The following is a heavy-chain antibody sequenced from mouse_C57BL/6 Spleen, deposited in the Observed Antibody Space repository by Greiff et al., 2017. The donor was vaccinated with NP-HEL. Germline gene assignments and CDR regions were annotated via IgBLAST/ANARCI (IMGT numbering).Heavy chain of an antibody. J-gene: IGHJ3*01. D-gene: IGHD2-1*01. CDR2: ISSGSSTI. CDR1: GFTFSDYG. Sequence: EVHLVESGGGLVKPGGSLKLSCAASGFTFSDYGMHWVRQAPEKGLEWVGYISSGSSTIYYADTVKGRFTISRDNAKNTLFLQMTSLRSEDTAMYYCARTDYGNYVDWFAYWGQGTLVTVSA. V-gene: IGHV5-17*01. CDR3: ARTDYGNYVDWFAY.